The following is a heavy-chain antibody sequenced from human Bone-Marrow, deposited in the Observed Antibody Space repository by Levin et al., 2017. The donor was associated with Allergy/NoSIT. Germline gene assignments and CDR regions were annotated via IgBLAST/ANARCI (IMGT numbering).Heavy chain of an antibody. V-gene: IGHV3-21*01. D-gene: IGHD3-10*01. Sequence: PGGSLRLSCAASGFTFSSYSMNWVRQAPGKGLEWVSSISSSSSYIYYADSVKGRFTISRDNAKNSLYLQMNSLRAEDTAVYYCARDPYGSGSYYLNYYYYYGMDVWGQGTTVTVSS. CDR2: ISSSSSYI. CDR3: ARDPYGSGSYYLNYYYYYGMDV. CDR1: GFTFSSYS. J-gene: IGHJ6*02.